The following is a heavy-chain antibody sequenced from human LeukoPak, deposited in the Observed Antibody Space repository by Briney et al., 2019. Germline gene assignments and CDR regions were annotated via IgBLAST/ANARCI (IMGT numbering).Heavy chain of an antibody. V-gene: IGHV3-23*01. CDR3: AKDFMPIVVVPASDY. J-gene: IGHJ4*02. Sequence: GGSLRLSCAASGFTFSSYAMSWVRQAPGEGLEWGSAISGSGGSTYYADSVKGRFTISRDNSKNTLYLQMNSLSAEDTAVYYGAKDFMPIVVVPASDYWGQGTLVTVSS. CDR1: GFTFSSYA. D-gene: IGHD2-2*01. CDR2: ISGSGGST.